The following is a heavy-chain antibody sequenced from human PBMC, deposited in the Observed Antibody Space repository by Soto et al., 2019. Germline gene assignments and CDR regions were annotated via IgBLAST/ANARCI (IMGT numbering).Heavy chain of an antibody. D-gene: IGHD2-2*01. V-gene: IGHV4-31*03. CDR2: IYYSGST. J-gene: IGHJ6*03. CDR3: ARESMQLRLHYYYYYMDV. Sequence: ASETLSLTCTVSGGSISSGGYYWSWIRQHPGKGLEWIGYIYYSGSTYYNPSLKSRVTMSVDTSKNQFSLKLSSVTAADTAVYYCARESMQLRLHYYYYYMDVWGKGTTVTVSS. CDR1: GGSISSGGYY.